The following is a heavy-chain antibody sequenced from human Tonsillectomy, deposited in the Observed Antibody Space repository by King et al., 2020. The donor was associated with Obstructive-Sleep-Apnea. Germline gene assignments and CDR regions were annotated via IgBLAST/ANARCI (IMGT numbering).Heavy chain of an antibody. J-gene: IGHJ3*02. D-gene: IGHD4-23*01. Sequence: VQLVESGGGLVQPGGSLRLSCAASGFTVSSYAMNWVRQAPGKGLEWVSGISGSGGSTYYADSVKGRFTISRDNSKDTLYLQMNSRRAEETAVYYCVKDRGVGNSPGNVFDIWGQGKMVTVFS. CDR3: VKDRGVGNSPGNVFDI. CDR1: GFTVSSYA. V-gene: IGHV3-23*04. CDR2: ISGSGGST.